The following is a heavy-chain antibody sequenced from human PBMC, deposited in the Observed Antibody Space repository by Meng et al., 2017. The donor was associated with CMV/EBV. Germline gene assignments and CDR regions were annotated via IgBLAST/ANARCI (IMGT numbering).Heavy chain of an antibody. J-gene: IGHJ6*02. CDR3: ARGHIVVVPAATGYYYYGMDV. D-gene: IGHD2-2*01. CDR2: INHSGST. CDR1: GGSISSSSYY. V-gene: IGHV4-39*07. Sequence: SETLSLTCTVSGGSISSSSYYWSWIRQPPGKGLEWIGEINHSGSTNYNPSLKSRVTISVDTSKNQFSLKLSSVTAADTAVYYCARGHIVVVPAATGYYYYGMDVWGQGTTVTVSS.